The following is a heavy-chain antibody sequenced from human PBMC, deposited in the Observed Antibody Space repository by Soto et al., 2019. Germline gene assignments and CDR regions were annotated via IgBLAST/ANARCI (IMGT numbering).Heavy chain of an antibody. D-gene: IGHD3-10*01. J-gene: IGHJ4*02. CDR1: QFSFSSYW. CDR2: INHDGSKT. V-gene: IGHV3-74*01. CDR3: ARGRGMYGSGSYYTPH. Sequence: GGSLSLCCAASQFSFSSYWMHWVRQVPGKGPAWVSRINHDGSKTEYADSVKGRFTISRDNYKNMLYLQMNSLRAEDTAVYYCARGRGMYGSGSYYTPHWGQGTLVTVSS.